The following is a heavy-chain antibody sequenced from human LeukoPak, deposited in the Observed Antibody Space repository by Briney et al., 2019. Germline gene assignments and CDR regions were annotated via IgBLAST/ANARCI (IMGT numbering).Heavy chain of an antibody. D-gene: IGHD2-2*02. CDR3: ARGSPGVVVPAAISNYFDY. V-gene: IGHV1-8*03. Sequence: ASVKVSCKASGGTFSSYAISWVRQAPGQGLEWMGWMNPNSGNTGYAQKFQGRVTITRNTSISTAYMELSSLRSEDTAVYYCARGSPGVVVPAAISNYFDYWGQGTLVTVSS. CDR2: MNPNSGNT. J-gene: IGHJ4*02. CDR1: GGTFSSYA.